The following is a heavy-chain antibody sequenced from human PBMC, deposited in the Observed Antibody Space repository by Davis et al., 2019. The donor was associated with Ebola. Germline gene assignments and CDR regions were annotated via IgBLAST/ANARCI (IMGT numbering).Heavy chain of an antibody. D-gene: IGHD1-7*01. J-gene: IGHJ6*02. CDR3: ASESITGTTFYYYYGMDV. V-gene: IGHV3-66*01. CDR2: IYSGGST. Sequence: PGGSLRLSCAASGFTVSSNYMSWVRQAPGKGLEWVSVIYSGGSTYYADSVKGRFTISRDNSKNTLYLQMNSLRAEDTAVYYCASESITGTTFYYYYGMDVWGQGTTVTVSS. CDR1: GFTVSSNY.